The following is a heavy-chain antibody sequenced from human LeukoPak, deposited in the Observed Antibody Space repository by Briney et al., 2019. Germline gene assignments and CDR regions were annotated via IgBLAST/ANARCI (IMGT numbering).Heavy chain of an antibody. J-gene: IGHJ6*03. CDR3: ASGSGSYRTPYYYMDV. Sequence: GGSLRLSCVASGFTVSSNYMSWVRQAPGKGLEWVSVIYSGGSTYYADSVKGRFTTSRDNSKNTLYLQMNSLRAEDTAVYYCASGSGSYRTPYYYMDVWGTGTTVTVSS. CDR2: IYSGGST. V-gene: IGHV3-53*01. CDR1: GFTVSSNY. D-gene: IGHD3-10*01.